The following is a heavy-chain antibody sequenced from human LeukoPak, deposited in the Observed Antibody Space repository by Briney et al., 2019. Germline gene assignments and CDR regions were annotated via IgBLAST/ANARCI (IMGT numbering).Heavy chain of an antibody. D-gene: IGHD4-17*01. J-gene: IGHJ4*02. CDR2: IYHSGST. V-gene: IGHV4-38-2*02. CDR1: GYSISSGYY. CDR3: ARAPTD. Sequence: SETLSLTCTVSGYSISSGYYWGWIRQPPGKGLEWIGSIYHSGSTYYNPSLKSRVTISVDRSKNQFSLKLSSVTAADTAVYYCARAPTDWGQGTLVTVSS.